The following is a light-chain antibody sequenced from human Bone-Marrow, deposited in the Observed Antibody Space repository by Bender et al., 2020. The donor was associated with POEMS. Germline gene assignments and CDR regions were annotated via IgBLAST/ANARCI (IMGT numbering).Light chain of an antibody. CDR2: EVS. CDR3: NSYAGSDIVYV. V-gene: IGLV2-8*01. CDR1: SSDVGGYNF. J-gene: IGLJ1*01. Sequence: QSVLAQPASVSGSPGQSITISCTGTSSDVGGYNFVSWYQQHPGKAPKLIIYEVSKRPSGVPDRFSGSMSGNTASLTVSGLQADDEADYYCNSYAGSDIVYVFGTGTKVTVL.